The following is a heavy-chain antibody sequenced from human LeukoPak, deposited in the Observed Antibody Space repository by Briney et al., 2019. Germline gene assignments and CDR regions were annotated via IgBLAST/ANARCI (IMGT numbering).Heavy chain of an antibody. CDR2: IYYSGNT. Sequence: SETLSLTCTVSGVSISSSNSYWGWIRQPPGKGLEWIGSIYYSGNTYYNASLKSQVSISIDTSKNQFSLKLSSVTAADTAVYYCARGWSSSWPDYWGQGTLVTVSS. CDR3: ARGWSSSWPDY. V-gene: IGHV4-39*01. J-gene: IGHJ4*02. CDR1: GVSISSSNSY. D-gene: IGHD6-13*01.